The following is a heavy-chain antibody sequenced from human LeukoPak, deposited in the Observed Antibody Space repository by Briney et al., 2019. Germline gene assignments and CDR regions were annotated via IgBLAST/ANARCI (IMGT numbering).Heavy chain of an antibody. CDR2: INWNGGST. J-gene: IGHJ3*02. CDR3: ARDWGAFDI. V-gene: IGHV3-20*04. D-gene: IGHD3-16*01. Sequence: GGSLRLSCVASGLTFSSYSMNWVRQAPGKGLEWVSGINWNGGSTGYADSVKGRFTISRDNAKNSLYLQMNSLRAEDTALYYCARDWGAFDIWGQGTMVTVSS. CDR1: GLTFSSYS.